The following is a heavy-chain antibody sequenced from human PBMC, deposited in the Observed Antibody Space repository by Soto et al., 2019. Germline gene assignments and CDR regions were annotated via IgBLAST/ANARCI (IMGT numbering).Heavy chain of an antibody. J-gene: IGHJ6*02. CDR1: GFNFSSYG. CDR2: ISYDGSNK. CDR3: AKAAYSSLWYYGMDV. V-gene: IGHV3-30*18. D-gene: IGHD6-6*01. Sequence: LSCAASGFNFSSYGMHWVRQAHGKGLEWVAVISYDGSNKYYADSVKGRFTISRDNSKNTLYLQMNSLRAEDTAVYYCAKAAYSSLWYYGMDVWGQGTTVTVSS.